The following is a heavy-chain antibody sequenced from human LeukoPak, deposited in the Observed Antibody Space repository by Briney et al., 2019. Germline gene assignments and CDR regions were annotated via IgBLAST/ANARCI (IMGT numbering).Heavy chain of an antibody. Sequence: SETMSLICAVYGGSFSGYYWSWIRQPPGKGLEWIGEINHSGSTNYNPSLKSRVTISVDTSKNQFSLKLSSVTAADTAVYYCARGADEMATTDYWGQGTLVTVSS. CDR2: INHSGST. CDR1: GGSFSGYY. D-gene: IGHD5-24*01. V-gene: IGHV4-34*01. J-gene: IGHJ4*02. CDR3: ARGADEMATTDY.